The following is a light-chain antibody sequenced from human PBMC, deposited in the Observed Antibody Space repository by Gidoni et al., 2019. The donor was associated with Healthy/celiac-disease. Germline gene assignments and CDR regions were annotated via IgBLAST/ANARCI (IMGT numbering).Light chain of an antibody. Sequence: EIVLTQSPATLSLSPGERATLSCRASQSVSSYLAWYQQQPGQAPRLLIYGASNRATGIPARFSGSGSGTDFTLTISSQEPEDFAVYYCQQRSNWPPEVTFGPGTKVDIK. CDR2: GAS. CDR1: QSVSSY. CDR3: QQRSNWPPEVT. V-gene: IGKV3-11*01. J-gene: IGKJ3*01.